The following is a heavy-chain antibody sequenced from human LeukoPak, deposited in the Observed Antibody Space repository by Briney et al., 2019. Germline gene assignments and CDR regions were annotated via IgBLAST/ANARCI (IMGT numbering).Heavy chain of an antibody. J-gene: IGHJ3*02. D-gene: IGHD6-19*01. Sequence: GGSLRLSCAASGFTFSSYSMNWVRQAPGKGLEWVSSISSSSSYIYYADSVKGRFTISRDNAKNSLYLQMNSLRAEDTGVYYCARVRIAVAVSAFDIWGQGTMVTVSS. CDR3: ARVRIAVAVSAFDI. CDR2: ISSSSSYI. CDR1: GFTFSSYS. V-gene: IGHV3-21*01.